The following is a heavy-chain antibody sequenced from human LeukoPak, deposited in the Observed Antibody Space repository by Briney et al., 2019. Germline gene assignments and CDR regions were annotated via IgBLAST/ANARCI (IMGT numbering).Heavy chain of an antibody. D-gene: IGHD3-16*02. CDR2: ISGSGGLT. V-gene: IGHV3-23*01. Sequence: GGPLRPSCAASGFPFNSYVMTWVRQAPGKGLEWVSVISGSGGLTYHADSVKGRFTVSRDNSKNTLYLQMNSLRAEDTAVYSCAKGYYDYIWGSYRSDAFDIWGQGTMVTVSS. J-gene: IGHJ3*02. CDR3: AKGYYDYIWGSYRSDAFDI. CDR1: GFPFNSYV.